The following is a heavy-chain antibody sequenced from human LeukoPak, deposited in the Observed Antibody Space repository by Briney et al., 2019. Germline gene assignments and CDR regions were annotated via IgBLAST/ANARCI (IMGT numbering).Heavy chain of an antibody. CDR1: GFTFSSYS. J-gene: IGHJ5*02. V-gene: IGHV3-21*01. D-gene: IGHD5-18*01. Sequence: KPGCSLRLSCTASGFTFSSYSMNWVHQPPGKGLEWVSSITSSSDYIYYADSVKGRFTISRDNAENSLHLQMNSLRADDTAVYCCAREFKAGYGMWAWGQGTLVTVSS. CDR2: ITSSSDYI. CDR3: AREFKAGYGMWA.